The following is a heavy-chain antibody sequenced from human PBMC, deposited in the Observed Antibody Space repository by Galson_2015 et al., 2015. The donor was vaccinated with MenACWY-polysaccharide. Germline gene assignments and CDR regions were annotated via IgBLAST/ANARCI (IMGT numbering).Heavy chain of an antibody. CDR2: INSDETST. J-gene: IGHJ6*01. CDR3: ARGHYDLWSGYRHYYFGLDV. V-gene: IGHV3-74*01. D-gene: IGHD3-3*01. CDR1: EFDLSTYW. Sequence: SLRLSCAASEFDLSTYWMHWVRHVPGKGPVWVSRINSDETSTSYADSVKGRFSISRDNAKSTLYLQMNSLRAEDTAVYYCARGHYDLWSGYRHYYFGLDVWGQGTTVTVSS.